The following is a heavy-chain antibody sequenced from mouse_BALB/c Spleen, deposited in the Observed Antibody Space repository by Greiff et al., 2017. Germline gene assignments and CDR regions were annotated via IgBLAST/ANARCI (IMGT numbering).Heavy chain of an antibody. CDR2: IDPENGNT. J-gene: IGHJ2*01. CDR3: AGGNGNRGYFDY. V-gene: IGHV14-1*02. CDR1: GFNIKDYY. Sequence: EVKLQQSGAELVRPGALVKLSCKASGFNIKDYYMHWVKQRPEQGLEWIGWIDPENGNTIYDPKFQGKASITADTSSNTAYLQLSSLTSEDTAVYYCAGGNGNRGYFDYWGQGTTLTVSS. D-gene: IGHD2-1*01.